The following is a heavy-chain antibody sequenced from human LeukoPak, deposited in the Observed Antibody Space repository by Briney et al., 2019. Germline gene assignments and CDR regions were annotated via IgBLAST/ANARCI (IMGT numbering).Heavy chain of an antibody. D-gene: IGHD2-15*01. CDR2: INHSGST. V-gene: IGHV4-34*01. J-gene: IGHJ6*03. Sequence: SETLSLTCAVYGGSFSGYYWSWIRQPPGKGLEWIGEINHSGSTNYNPSLKSRVTISVDTSKNQFSLKLSSVTAADTAVYYCARVTASCSGGSCYSPTYVGRYYYYMDVWGKGTTVTVSS. CDR1: GGSFSGYY. CDR3: ARVTASCSGGSCYSPTYVGRYYYYMDV.